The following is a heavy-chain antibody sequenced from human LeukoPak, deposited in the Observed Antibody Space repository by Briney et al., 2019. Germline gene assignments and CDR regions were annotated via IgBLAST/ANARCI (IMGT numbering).Heavy chain of an antibody. CDR2: ISTDGNIQ. CDR1: GLTFSIYG. Sequence: GGSQRLSCAASGLTFSIYGMHWVRQTPGKGLEWVAVISTDGNIQFHADSVKGRFTVSRDNSNNTLYLQMNSLRIEDTAVYFCARATHASNWFSFDTWGQGTLVTVSS. D-gene: IGHD4-11*01. V-gene: IGHV3-30-3*01. J-gene: IGHJ4*02. CDR3: ARATHASNWFSFDT.